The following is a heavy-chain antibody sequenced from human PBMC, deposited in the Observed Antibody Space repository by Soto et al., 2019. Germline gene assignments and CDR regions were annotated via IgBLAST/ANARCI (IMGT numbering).Heavy chain of an antibody. V-gene: IGHV2-5*01. D-gene: IGHD6-6*01. CDR3: ARGIATRPVFAFDV. CDR1: GFSLTTSGVG. Sequence: VSGPTLVNPTQTLTLTCSFSGFSLTTSGVGVGWIRQPPGKAPEWLAHIYWSGDEHYRPSLKSRLSIMKAASNNQVVLTMTNMDPVDTATYYCARGIATRPVFAFDVWGQGTMVTVSS. CDR2: IYWSGDE. J-gene: IGHJ3*01.